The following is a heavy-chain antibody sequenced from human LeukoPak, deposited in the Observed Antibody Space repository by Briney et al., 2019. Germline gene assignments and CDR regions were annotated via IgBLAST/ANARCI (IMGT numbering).Heavy chain of an antibody. D-gene: IGHD3-3*01. V-gene: IGHV3-48*04. CDR1: GFTFSSYS. Sequence: GGSLRLSCAASGFTFSSYSMNWVRQAPGKGLEWVSYISSSSSTIYYADSVKGRFTISRDNAKNSLYLQMNSLRAKDTAVYYCARETNYDFYYMDVWGKGTTVTVSS. J-gene: IGHJ6*03. CDR2: ISSSSSTI. CDR3: ARETNYDFYYMDV.